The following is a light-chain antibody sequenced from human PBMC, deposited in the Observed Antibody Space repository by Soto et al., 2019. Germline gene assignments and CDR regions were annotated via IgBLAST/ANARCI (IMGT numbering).Light chain of an antibody. J-gene: IGLJ1*01. CDR1: SSDVGTFNY. CDR3: SSYAGSNNYV. Sequence: QSALTQPPSASGSPGQSVTISCTGASSDVGTFNYVSWFQQRPGKAPKLLIYEVSERPSGVPDRFSGSKSGNTASLNVSGLQAEDEADYYCSSYAGSNNYVFGTGTKLTVL. V-gene: IGLV2-8*01. CDR2: EVS.